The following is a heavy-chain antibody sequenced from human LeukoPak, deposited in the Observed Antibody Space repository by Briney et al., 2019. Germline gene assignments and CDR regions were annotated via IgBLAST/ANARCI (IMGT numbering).Heavy chain of an antibody. D-gene: IGHD2-2*02. CDR1: GGSISRHY. Sequence: SETLSLTCTVSGGSISRHYWSWSRQPPGKGVERRGYIYYSGGNNYNTSIKSRVSISVDTTKKKLSLKLKCVTGADTAVYYCATALTPPYCSSTGCYTQVAGYYYYIDVWGKGTTVTVSS. CDR2: IYYSGGN. J-gene: IGHJ6*03. V-gene: IGHV4-59*11. CDR3: ATALTPPYCSSTGCYTQVAGYYYYIDV.